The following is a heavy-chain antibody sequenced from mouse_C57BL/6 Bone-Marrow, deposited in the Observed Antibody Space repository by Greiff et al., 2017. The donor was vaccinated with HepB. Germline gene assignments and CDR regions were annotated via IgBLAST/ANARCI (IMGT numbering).Heavy chain of an antibody. Sequence: VQLQQSGAELARPGASVKLSCKASGYTFTSYGISWVKQRTGQGLEWIGEIYPRSGDTYYNEKFKGKATLTADKSSSTAYMELRSLTSEDSAVYFCARQAMVRAWFAYWGQGTLVTVSA. CDR3: ARQAMVRAWFAY. V-gene: IGHV1-81*01. J-gene: IGHJ3*01. D-gene: IGHD2-2*01. CDR2: IYPRSGDT. CDR1: GYTFTSYG.